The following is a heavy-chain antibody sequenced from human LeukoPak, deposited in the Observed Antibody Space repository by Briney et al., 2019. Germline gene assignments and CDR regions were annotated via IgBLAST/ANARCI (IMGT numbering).Heavy chain of an antibody. CDR2: VYHSGST. CDR3: XRXQXXGLFDX. J-gene: IGHJ4*02. V-gene: IGHV4-38-2*01. Sequence: KPSETLSLTCAVSGYSISSGYYWAWIRQPPGKGLEWVGTVYHSGSTYYNPSLKSRVTITVDTSKSQFSLKLSSVTAADTAGYYXXRXQXXGLFDXWGQGTLVTVSS. CDR1: GYSISSGYY.